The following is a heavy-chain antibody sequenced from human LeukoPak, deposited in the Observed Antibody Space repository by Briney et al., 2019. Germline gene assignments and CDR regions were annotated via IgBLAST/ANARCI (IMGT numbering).Heavy chain of an antibody. J-gene: IGHJ4*02. CDR1: GYTFTVYF. Sequence: GASVKVSCKASGYTFTVYFMHWVRQAPGQGLEWMGWINPNSGGTNYAQKFQGRVTMTRDTSISTAYMDLSNLRSDDTAVYYCARGQASSWYVYWGQGTLVTVSS. CDR2: INPNSGGT. D-gene: IGHD6-13*01. V-gene: IGHV1-2*02. CDR3: ARGQASSWYVY.